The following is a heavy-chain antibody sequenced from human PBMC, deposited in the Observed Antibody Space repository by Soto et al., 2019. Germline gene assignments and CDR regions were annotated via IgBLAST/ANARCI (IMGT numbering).Heavy chain of an antibody. V-gene: IGHV3-49*04. CDR2: IRSKAYGGTT. CDR3: TRGPRGSLPFDY. D-gene: IGHD3-10*01. CDR1: GFTFGDYA. Sequence: GGSLRLSCTASGFTFGDYAMSWVRQAPGKGLEWVGFIRSKAYGGTTEYAASVKGRFTISRDDSKSIAYLQMNSLKTEDTAVYYCTRGPRGSLPFDYWGQGTLVTVSS. J-gene: IGHJ4*02.